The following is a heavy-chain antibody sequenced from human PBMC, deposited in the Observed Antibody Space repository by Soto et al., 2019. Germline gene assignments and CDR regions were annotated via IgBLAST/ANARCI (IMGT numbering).Heavy chain of an antibody. J-gene: IGHJ4*02. CDR3: ARREGDFWTGYVFDY. CDR2: IYYSGST. CDR1: GGSVSSGSYY. V-gene: IGHV4-61*01. D-gene: IGHD3-3*01. Sequence: SETLSLTCTVSGGSVSSGSYYWSWIRQPPGKGLEWIGYIYYSGSTNYNPSLKSRVTISVDTSKNQFSLKASDTAMYYCARREGDFWTGYVFDYWAQGTRVTVSS.